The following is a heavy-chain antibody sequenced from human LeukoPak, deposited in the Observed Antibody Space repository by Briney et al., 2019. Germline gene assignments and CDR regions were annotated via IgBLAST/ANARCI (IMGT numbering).Heavy chain of an antibody. CDR3: AREIHYDILTGSKAVDL. Sequence: ASVTVSCKATGYTFIIHGISWVRQAPGLGLEWMGWISPYNGNTNYAQNLQGRVTMTTDTSTSTTYMELRSLRSDDTAVYYCAREIHYDILTGSKAVDLWGQGTLVTVSS. J-gene: IGHJ4*02. CDR1: GYTFIIHG. D-gene: IGHD3-9*01. V-gene: IGHV1-18*01. CDR2: ISPYNGNT.